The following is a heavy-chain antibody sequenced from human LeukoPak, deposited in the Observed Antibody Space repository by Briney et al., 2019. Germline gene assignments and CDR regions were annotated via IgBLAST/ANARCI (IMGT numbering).Heavy chain of an antibody. V-gene: IGHV3-64D*08. Sequence: AGGSLRLSCSASGFNFNNYAMNWVRQAPGKGLEYVSAISSNGGSTYYADSVKGRCTISRDNSENTLYLQMSSLRAEDTAVYYCGLAAYYYDSSGSDDAFDIWGQGTMVIVSS. CDR2: ISSNGGST. J-gene: IGHJ3*02. CDR3: GLAAYYYDSSGSDDAFDI. CDR1: GFNFNNYA. D-gene: IGHD3-22*01.